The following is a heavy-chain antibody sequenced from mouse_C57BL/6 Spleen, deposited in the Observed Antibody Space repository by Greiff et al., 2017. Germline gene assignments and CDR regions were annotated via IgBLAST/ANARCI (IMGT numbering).Heavy chain of an antibody. D-gene: IGHD1-1*01. CDR2: IRSKSNNYAT. V-gene: IGHV10-1*01. CDR3: ARSRGDYYAMDY. Sequence: EVKLLESGGGLVQPKGSLKLSCAASGFSFNTYAMNWVRQAPGKGLEWVARIRSKSNNYATYYADSVKDRFTISRDDSESMLYLQMNNLKTEDTAMYYCARSRGDYYAMDYWGQGTSVTVSS. CDR1: GFSFNTYA. J-gene: IGHJ4*01.